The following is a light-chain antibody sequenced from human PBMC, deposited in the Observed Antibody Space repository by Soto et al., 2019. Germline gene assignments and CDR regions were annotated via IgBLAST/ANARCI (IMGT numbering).Light chain of an antibody. Sequence: EIVLTQSPGTLSLSPGERATLSCRASQTVSSSYVAWYQQKPGQAPRLLMYGTSTRATGIPDRFSGSGSGTDFRLTISRLEPEDFAVYYCHQYGGSPTWTFGQGTKVENK. CDR1: QTVSSSY. CDR2: GTS. CDR3: HQYGGSPTWT. J-gene: IGKJ1*01. V-gene: IGKV3-20*01.